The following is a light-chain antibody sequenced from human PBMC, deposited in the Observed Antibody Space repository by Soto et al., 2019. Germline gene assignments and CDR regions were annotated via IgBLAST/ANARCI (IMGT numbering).Light chain of an antibody. CDR2: DVS. CDR3: SSYTSSRTYVV. J-gene: IGLJ2*01. CDR1: SSDVGGYNY. Sequence: QSALTQPASVSGSPGQSITISCTGTSSDVGGYNYVSWYQQHPGKAPKLMIYDVSNRPSGVSNRFSGSKSGNTASLTISGLQAEDEAAYYCSSYTSSRTYVVFGGGTKLTVL. V-gene: IGLV2-14*01.